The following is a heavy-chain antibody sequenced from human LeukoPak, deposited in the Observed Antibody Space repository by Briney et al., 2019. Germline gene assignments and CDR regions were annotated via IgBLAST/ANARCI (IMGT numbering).Heavy chain of an antibody. CDR3: AKGESIAAPPDY. J-gene: IGHJ4*02. D-gene: IGHD6-6*01. CDR2: ISWNSGSI. Sequence: SLRLSCAGSGFTFDDYAMHWVRQAPGKGLEWVSGISWNSGSIGYADSVKGRFTISRDNAKNSLYLQMNSLRAEDTALYYCAKGESIAAPPDYWGQGTLVTVSS. CDR1: GFTFDDYA. V-gene: IGHV3-9*01.